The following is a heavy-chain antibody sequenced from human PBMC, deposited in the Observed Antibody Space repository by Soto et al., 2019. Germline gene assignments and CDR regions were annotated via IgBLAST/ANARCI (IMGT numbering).Heavy chain of an antibody. Sequence: EVQLLESGGGLVQPGGSLRLSCAASGFTFRTYAMTWVRQAPGKGLEWVSGISDNGGTTYYADSVKGRFTISRDNSRSALYLQMNSLRAEDTALYYCAKGRGTGATRLGAFDIWCQGTMVTVSS. CDR1: GFTFRTYA. V-gene: IGHV3-23*01. CDR3: AKGRGTGATRLGAFDI. J-gene: IGHJ3*02. D-gene: IGHD1-1*01. CDR2: ISDNGGTT.